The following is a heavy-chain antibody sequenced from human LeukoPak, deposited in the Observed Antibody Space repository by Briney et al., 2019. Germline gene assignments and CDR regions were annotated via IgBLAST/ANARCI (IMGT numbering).Heavy chain of an antibody. D-gene: IGHD4-17*01. CDR3: TKDQAEYGVDAFDM. Sequence: GGSLRLSCAASGFTFSSYAMSWVRQAPGKGLEWVSGISGSGGGTYYADPVKGRFTIFRDNSKNMLYLQMISLRADDTAVYYCTKDQAEYGVDAFDMWGHGTMVTVSS. CDR1: GFTFSSYA. J-gene: IGHJ3*02. V-gene: IGHV3-23*01. CDR2: ISGSGGGT.